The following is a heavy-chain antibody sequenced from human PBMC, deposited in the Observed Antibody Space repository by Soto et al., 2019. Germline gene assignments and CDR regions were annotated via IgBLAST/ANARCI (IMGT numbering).Heavy chain of an antibody. J-gene: IGHJ4*02. V-gene: IGHV4-59*01. D-gene: IGHD2-15*01. CDR1: GGSISSYY. CDR3: ARGDGSGTVDY. CDR2: IYYSGST. Sequence: QVQLQESGPGLVKPSETLSLTCTVSGGSISSYYWSWIRQPPGKGLEWIGYIYYSGSTNYNPSLKSRVTISVDTSKNQFSLKLSSVTAADTAVYYCARGDGSGTVDYWGQGTLVTVSS.